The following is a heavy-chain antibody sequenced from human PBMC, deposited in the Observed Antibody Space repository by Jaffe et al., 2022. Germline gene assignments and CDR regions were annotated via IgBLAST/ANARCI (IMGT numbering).Heavy chain of an antibody. V-gene: IGHV3-23*01. J-gene: IGHJ6*03. CDR3: AKAVYIFSGYDVFYYYYMDV. CDR2: ISGSGGST. Sequence: EVQLLESGGGLVQPGGSLRLSCAASGFTFSSYAMSWVRQAPGKGLEWVSAISGSGGSTYYADSVKGRFTISRDNSKNTLYLQMNSLRAEDTAVYYCAKAVYIFSGYDVFYYYYMDVWGKGTTVTVSS. CDR1: GFTFSSYA. D-gene: IGHD5-12*01.